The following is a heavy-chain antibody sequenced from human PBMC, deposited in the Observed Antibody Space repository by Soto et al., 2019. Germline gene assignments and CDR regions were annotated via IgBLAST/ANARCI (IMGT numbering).Heavy chain of an antibody. CDR3: ARVITIFGVVIISWFDP. CDR2: IYHSGST. D-gene: IGHD3-3*01. CDR1: GYSISSGYY. Sequence: PSETLSLTCAVSGYSISSGYYWGWIRQPPGKGLEWIGSIYHSGSTYYNPSLKSRVTISVDTSKNQFSLKLSSVTAADTAVYYCARVITIFGVVIISWFDPWGQGTLVTVSS. J-gene: IGHJ5*02. V-gene: IGHV4-38-2*01.